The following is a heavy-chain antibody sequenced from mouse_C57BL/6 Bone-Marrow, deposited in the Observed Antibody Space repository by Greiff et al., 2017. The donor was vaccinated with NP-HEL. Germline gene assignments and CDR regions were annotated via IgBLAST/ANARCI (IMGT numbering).Heavy chain of an antibody. D-gene: IGHD1-1*01. CDR1: GFSLSTFGMG. CDR2: IWWDDDK. J-gene: IGHJ1*03. Sequence: QVTLKVSGPGILQPSQTLSLTCSFSGFSLSTFGMGVGWIRQPSGKGLEWLAHIWWDDDKYYNPALKSRLTISKDTSKNQVCLKIANVDTADTATYYCARIARDYYGSSYWYFDVWGTGTTVTVSS. CDR3: ARIARDYYGSSYWYFDV. V-gene: IGHV8-8*01.